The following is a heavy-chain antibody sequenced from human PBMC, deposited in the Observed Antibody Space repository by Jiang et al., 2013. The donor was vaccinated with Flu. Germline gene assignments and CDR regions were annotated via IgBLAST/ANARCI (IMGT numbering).Heavy chain of an antibody. CDR2: IYYSGST. CDR1: GGSISSSSYY. D-gene: IGHD6-19*01. V-gene: IGHV4-39*01. Sequence: GLVKPSETLSLTCTVSGGSISSSSYYWGWIRQPPGKGLEWIGSIYYSGSTYYNPSLKSRVTISVDTSKNQFSLKLSSVTAADTAVYYCASPFRAVAGLGADYYGMDVWGQGTTVTVSS. CDR3: ASPFRAVAGLGADYYGMDV. J-gene: IGHJ6*02.